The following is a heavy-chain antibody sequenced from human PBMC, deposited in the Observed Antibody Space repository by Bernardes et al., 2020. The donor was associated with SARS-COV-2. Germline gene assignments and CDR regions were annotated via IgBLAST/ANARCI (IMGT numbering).Heavy chain of an antibody. D-gene: IGHD2-21*02. CDR3: ASTYCGGDCPTGY. Sequence: VGALILSCAASGFTFRSSWMHWVRQAPGPGLVWVSRINSDGSSTSYADSVKGRFTISRDNAKNTLYLQMNSLRAEDTAVYYCASTYCGGDCPTGYWGQGTLVTVSS. J-gene: IGHJ4*02. CDR2: INSDGSST. CDR1: GFTFRSSW. V-gene: IGHV3-74*01.